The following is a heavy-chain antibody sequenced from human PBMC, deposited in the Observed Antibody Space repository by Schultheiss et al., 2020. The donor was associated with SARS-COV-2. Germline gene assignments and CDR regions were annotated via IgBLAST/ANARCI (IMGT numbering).Heavy chain of an antibody. CDR1: GGSINNYY. D-gene: IGHD2-15*01. V-gene: IGHV4-59*08. Sequence: SQTLSPTCTVSGGSINNYYWSWIRQPPEKGLEWIGYIYYSGTTNYNPSLKSRVTMSVDTSKNQFFLKLSSVTAADTAVYYCARQAVVVLGWFDPWGQGTLVTVSS. CDR2: IYYSGTT. CDR3: ARQAVVVLGWFDP. J-gene: IGHJ5*02.